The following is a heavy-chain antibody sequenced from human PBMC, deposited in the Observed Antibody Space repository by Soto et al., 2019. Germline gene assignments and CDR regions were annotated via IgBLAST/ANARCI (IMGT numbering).Heavy chain of an antibody. V-gene: IGHV1-18*01. Sequence: QVQLVQSGAEVQKPGASVKVSCKASGYTFTSYGISWVRQAPGQGVELMGWISAYNGNTNYAQKLQGRVTMTTHTTTSTAYMELRRLRSDGTAVYYCSRVAPLRGRYSPAGFDWFDPWGQGTLVTVSS. D-gene: IGHD1-26*01. J-gene: IGHJ5*02. CDR1: GYTFTSYG. CDR2: ISAYNGNT. CDR3: SRVAPLRGRYSPAGFDWFDP.